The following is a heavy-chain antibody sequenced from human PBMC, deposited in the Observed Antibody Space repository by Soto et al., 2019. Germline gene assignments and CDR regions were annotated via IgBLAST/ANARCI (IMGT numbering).Heavy chain of an antibody. V-gene: IGHV1-2*04. D-gene: IGHD2-8*01. CDR3: ARGDSTDCSNSVCSFFYNHDMDV. CDR1: GYSFTDYH. J-gene: IGHJ6*02. Sequence: GASVKVSCKASGYSFTDYHIHWVRQAPGQGLEWLGRINPKSGGTSTAQKFQGWVTMTTDTSISTASMELTRLTSDDTAIYYCARGDSTDCSNSVCSFFYNHDMDVWGQGTTVTVSS. CDR2: INPKSGGT.